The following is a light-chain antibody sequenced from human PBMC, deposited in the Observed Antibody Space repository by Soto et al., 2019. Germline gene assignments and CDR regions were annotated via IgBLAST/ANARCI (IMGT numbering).Light chain of an antibody. J-gene: IGKJ2*01. V-gene: IGKV3-20*01. CDR3: QQYESSPPTYT. CDR2: GAS. CDR1: QSVSGNY. Sequence: EIVLTQSPGTLSFSPGERATLFCRASQSVSGNYLAWYQHKPGQAPRPLIYGASSRATGIPDRFSGDGSETDFALTIRRLEPEDSAFYYCQQYESSPPTYTFGQGTKLEIK.